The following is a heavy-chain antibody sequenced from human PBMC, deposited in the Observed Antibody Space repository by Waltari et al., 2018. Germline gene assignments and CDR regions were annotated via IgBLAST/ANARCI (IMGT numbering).Heavy chain of an antibody. D-gene: IGHD7-27*01. V-gene: IGHV3-23*01. CDR1: GFPFSSYA. CDR3: AKDWGLSNY. Sequence: EVQLLESGGGLVHPGGSLRLSCAASGFPFSSYAMSWVRQAPGKGLEWVSTISSSGGGTYYADSVRGRFTSSRDNSKNTLYLQMNSLRAEDTAVYYCAKDWGLSNYWGQGTLVTVSS. CDR2: ISSSGGGT. J-gene: IGHJ4*02.